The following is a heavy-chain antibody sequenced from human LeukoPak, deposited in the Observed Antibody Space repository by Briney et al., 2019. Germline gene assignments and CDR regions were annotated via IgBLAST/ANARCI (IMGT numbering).Heavy chain of an antibody. J-gene: IGHJ4*02. V-gene: IGHV4-34*01. CDR1: GGSFSGYY. CDR3: ARGPPPDFDY. CDR2: INHSGST. Sequence: PSETLSLTCAVYGGSFSGYYWSWIRQPPGKGLEWIGEINHSGSTDYNPSLKSRVTMSVDTSKNQFSLNLSSVTAADTAVYYCARGPPPDFDYWGQGTLVTVSS.